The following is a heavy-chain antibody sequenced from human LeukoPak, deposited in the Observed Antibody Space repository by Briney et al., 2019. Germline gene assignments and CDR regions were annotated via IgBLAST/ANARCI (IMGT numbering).Heavy chain of an antibody. Sequence: GGSPRLSCAASGFTFSTYELYWVRQAPGKGLEWISYISSGGTTIKYADSVRGRFTISRDDGRESLYLQMNSLRVEGTAIYYCGASRQYVGAFDIWGQGTLVSVSS. CDR3: GASRQYVGAFDI. J-gene: IGHJ3*02. CDR2: ISSGGTTI. V-gene: IGHV3-48*03. CDR1: GFTFSTYE. D-gene: IGHD3-16*01.